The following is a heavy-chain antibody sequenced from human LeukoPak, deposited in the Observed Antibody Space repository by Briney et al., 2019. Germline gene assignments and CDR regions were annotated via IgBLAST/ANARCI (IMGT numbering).Heavy chain of an antibody. CDR3: ARGGGAARSSTYYYYYYMDV. CDR2: IYYSGST. V-gene: IGHV4-30-4*08. CDR1: GGSISSGDYY. D-gene: IGHD6-6*01. J-gene: IGHJ6*03. Sequence: PSETLSLTCTVSGGSISSGDYYWSWIRQPPGKGLEWIGYIYYSGSTYYNPSLKSRVTISVDTSKNQFSLKLSSVTAADTAVYYCARGGGAARSSTYYYYYYMDVWGKGTTVTVSS.